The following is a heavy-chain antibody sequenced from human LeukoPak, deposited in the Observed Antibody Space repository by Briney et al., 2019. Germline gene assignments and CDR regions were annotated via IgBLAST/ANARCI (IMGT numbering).Heavy chain of an antibody. V-gene: IGHV3-11*01. CDR3: AKVRSGSANWALRIFDN. CDR2: ISSSGSTI. CDR1: GFTFSDYY. D-gene: IGHD1-1*01. Sequence: PGGSLRLSCAASGFTFSDYYMSWIRQAPGKGLEWVSYISSSGSTIYYADYVKDRFTISRDNSNNMLYVQMNSLRAEDTAVYYCAKVRSGSANWALRIFDNWGQGTLVTVSS. J-gene: IGHJ4*02.